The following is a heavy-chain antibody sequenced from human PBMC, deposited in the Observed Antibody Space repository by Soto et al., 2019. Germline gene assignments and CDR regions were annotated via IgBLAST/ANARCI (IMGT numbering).Heavy chain of an antibody. V-gene: IGHV1-8*01. D-gene: IGHD4-17*01. CDR1: GYTFTSYD. J-gene: IGHJ4*02. Sequence: ASVKVSCKASGYTFTSYDINWVRQATGQGLEWMGWMNPNSGNTGYAQKFQGRVTMTTDTSTSTAYMELRSLRSDDTAVYYCARDYGDYVIFDYWGQGTLVTVSS. CDR2: MNPNSGNT. CDR3: ARDYGDYVIFDY.